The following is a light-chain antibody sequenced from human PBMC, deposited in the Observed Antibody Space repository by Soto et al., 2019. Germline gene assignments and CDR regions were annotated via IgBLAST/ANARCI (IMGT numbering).Light chain of an antibody. J-gene: IGKJ1*01. CDR3: QHYNNWPAWT. Sequence: EIVMTQSPATLSVSPRETATLSCRASQSVSSNLAWYQQKPGQAPRLLIYGAYTRATGIPARFSGSGSETEFTLTITSLQSEDLAVYYCQHYNNWPAWTVGQWTKVDIK. CDR1: QSVSSN. V-gene: IGKV3-15*01. CDR2: GAY.